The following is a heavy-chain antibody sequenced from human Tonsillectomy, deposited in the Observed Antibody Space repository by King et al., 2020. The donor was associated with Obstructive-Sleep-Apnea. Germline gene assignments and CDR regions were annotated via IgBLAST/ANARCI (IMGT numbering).Heavy chain of an antibody. V-gene: IGHV3-20*01. D-gene: IGHD3-10*01. CDR3: ARDRTYYHGSGSEWWFDP. CDR1: GFTFDDYA. Sequence: QLVEAGGGVVRPGGSLRFSCAASGFTFDDYAMSWVCQSPGQVMEWVSSINWNGGKIRYVDSVKGRFTISRDNTKNSLYLQMNSLRAEDTALYHCARDRTYYHGSGSEWWFDPWGQGTLVSVSS. J-gene: IGHJ5*02. CDR2: INWNGGKI.